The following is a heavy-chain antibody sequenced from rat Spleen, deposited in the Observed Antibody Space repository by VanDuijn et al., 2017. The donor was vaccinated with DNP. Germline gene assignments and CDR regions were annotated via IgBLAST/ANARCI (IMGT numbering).Heavy chain of an antibody. CDR1: GFSFSDYY. Sequence: EVQLVESGGGLVQPGGSLKLSCAASGFSFSDYYMAWVRQAPMKGLEWVAYISSDGEYTSYGDSVKGRFTISRDTAEDTVCLQMNSLRSEDMATYYCARLGNRTPYWYFDLWGTGTMVTVSS. CDR3: ARLGNRTPYWYFDL. J-gene: IGHJ1*01. CDR2: ISSDGEYT. V-gene: IGHV5-22*01.